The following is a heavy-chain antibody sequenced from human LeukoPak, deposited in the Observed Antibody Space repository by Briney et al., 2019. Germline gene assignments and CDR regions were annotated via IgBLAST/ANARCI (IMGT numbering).Heavy chain of an antibody. Sequence: GGSLRLSCAASGFTFSSCSMKWVRQAPGKGLEWVSSISSTSGYIYYADSVEGRFTISRDNAKNSLYLQMSSLRAEDTAVYYCARSYDWAFDIWGQGTMVTVSS. D-gene: IGHD5-12*01. CDR2: ISSTSGYI. V-gene: IGHV3-21*01. J-gene: IGHJ3*02. CDR3: ARSYDWAFDI. CDR1: GFTFSSCS.